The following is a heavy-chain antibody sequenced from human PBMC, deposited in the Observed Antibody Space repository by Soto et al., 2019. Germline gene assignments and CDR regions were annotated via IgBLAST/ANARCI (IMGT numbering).Heavy chain of an antibody. V-gene: IGHV4-31*03. J-gene: IGHJ3*02. CDR3: ASTPMRWLTEADAFDI. Sequence: PSETLSLTCTVSGGSISSGGYYWSWIRQHPGKGLEWIGYIYYSGSTYYNPSLKSRVTISVDTSKNQFSLKLSSVTAADTAVYYCASTPMRWLTEADAFDIWGQGTMVTVSS. CDR1: GGSISSGGYY. CDR2: IYYSGST. D-gene: IGHD3-9*01.